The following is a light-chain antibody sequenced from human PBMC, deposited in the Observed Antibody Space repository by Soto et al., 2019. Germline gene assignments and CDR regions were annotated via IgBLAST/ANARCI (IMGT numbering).Light chain of an antibody. V-gene: IGLV1-40*01. CDR3: PYYNSRLSGL. CDR1: SSNIGAGYD. Sequence: QSVLTQPPSVSGAPGQRVTISCTGSSSNIGAGYDVHWYQQLPGTAPKLLIYGNSNRPSGVPDRFSGSKSGTSASLAITGLHDEDEAYYYCPYYNSRLSGLFGGGTKLTVL. J-gene: IGLJ3*02. CDR2: GNS.